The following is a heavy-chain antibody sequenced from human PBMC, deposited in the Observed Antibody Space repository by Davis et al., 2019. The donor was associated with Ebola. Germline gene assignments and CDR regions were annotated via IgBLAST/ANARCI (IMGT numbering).Heavy chain of an antibody. V-gene: IGHV5-51*01. CDR3: ASLRRTISGMDDGFDI. D-gene: IGHD2-15*01. CDR1: GNSFTSHW. Sequence: GESLKISCKDSGNSFTSHWIGWVRQMPGKGLDWMGIIYTGDSDTRYSPSFRGQVTISADKSMKTAFLQWSILKASDSGMYYCASLRRTISGMDDGFDIWGQGTKVTVSS. CDR2: IYTGDSDT. J-gene: IGHJ3*02.